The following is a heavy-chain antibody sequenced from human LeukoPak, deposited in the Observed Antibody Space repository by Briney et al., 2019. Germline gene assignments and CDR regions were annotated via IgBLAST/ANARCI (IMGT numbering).Heavy chain of an antibody. CDR1: GFTFSSYA. CDR2: IIGSGGST. V-gene: IGHV3-23*01. J-gene: IGHJ4*02. Sequence: GGSLRLSCAASGFTFSSYAMSWVRPAPGKGLEWVSAIIGSGGSTYYADSVKGRFTISRDNCKKTLFLQMNSLRAEDTAVYYCAKRTDYSNYGPFDYWGQGTLVTVSS. D-gene: IGHD4-11*01. CDR3: AKRTDYSNYGPFDY.